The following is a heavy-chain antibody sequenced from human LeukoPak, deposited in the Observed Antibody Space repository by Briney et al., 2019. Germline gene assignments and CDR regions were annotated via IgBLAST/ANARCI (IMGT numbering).Heavy chain of an antibody. CDR2: IETKTAGGST. Sequence: PGGSLRLSCAASGFIFNNAWTSWVRQAPGKGLEWVGRIETKTAGGSTDHAAPVKGRFTISRDDSKNTLYLQMNSLKTEDTAVYYCTTHRGYSSSPTFDYWGEGTLVTVSS. V-gene: IGHV3-15*04. D-gene: IGHD6-13*01. CDR1: GFIFNNAW. CDR3: TTHRGYSSSPTFDY. J-gene: IGHJ4*02.